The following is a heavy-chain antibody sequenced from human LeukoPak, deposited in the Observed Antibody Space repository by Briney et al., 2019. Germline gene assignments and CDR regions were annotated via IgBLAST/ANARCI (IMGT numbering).Heavy chain of an antibody. CDR3: ARGRWLRRGYYFDY. Sequence: KTSETLSLTCTVSGGSISSYYWTWIRQPPGKGLEWIGCIYYSGSTNYNPSLKSRVTISVDTSKNQFSLKLSSVTAADTAVYYCARGRWLRRGYYFDYWGQGTLVTVSS. V-gene: IGHV4-59*01. D-gene: IGHD5-12*01. CDR1: GGSISSYY. CDR2: IYYSGST. J-gene: IGHJ4*02.